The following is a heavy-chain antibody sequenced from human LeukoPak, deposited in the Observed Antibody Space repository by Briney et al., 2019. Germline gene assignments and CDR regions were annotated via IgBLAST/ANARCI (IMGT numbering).Heavy chain of an antibody. CDR3: ARVSSTSLDAFDI. CDR2: IYTSGST. V-gene: IGHV4-61*02. D-gene: IGHD2-2*01. CDR1: GGSISSGSYY. Sequence: SQTLSLTCTVSGGSISSGSYYWSWIRQPAGKGLEWIGRIYTSGSTNYNPSLKSRVTISVDTSKNQFSLKLSSVTAADTAVYYCARVSSTSLDAFDIWGQGTMVTVSS. J-gene: IGHJ3*02.